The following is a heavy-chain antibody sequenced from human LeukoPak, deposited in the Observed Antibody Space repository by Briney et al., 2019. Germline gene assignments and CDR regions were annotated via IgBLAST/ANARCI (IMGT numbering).Heavy chain of an antibody. CDR2: MSYDGTNK. J-gene: IGHJ3*02. Sequence: PGGSLRLSCAASGFIFSSYSMHWVRQAPGKGLEWVAVMSYDGTNKYYADSVKGRFTNSRDNSKNTLYLQMNSLRAEDTAVYYCAKDFGELLYGDTFDIWGQGTMVAVSS. CDR1: GFIFSSYS. CDR3: AKDFGELLYGDTFDI. D-gene: IGHD3-10*01. V-gene: IGHV3-30*18.